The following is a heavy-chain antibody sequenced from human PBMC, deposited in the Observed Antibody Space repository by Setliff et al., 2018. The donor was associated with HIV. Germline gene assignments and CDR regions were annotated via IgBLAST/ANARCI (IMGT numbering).Heavy chain of an antibody. V-gene: IGHV1-69-2*01. CDR1: GYTFTDYY. CDR2: VDPEDGET. J-gene: IGHJ5*02. CDR3: ATVSGDYYDSSDRP. Sequence: WASVKVSCKASGYTFTDYYMHWVQQAPGKGLEWMGRVDPEDGETIYAEKFQGRVTITADTSTDTAYMELSSLRSEGTAVYYCATVSGDYYDSSDRPWGQGTLVTVSS. D-gene: IGHD3-22*01.